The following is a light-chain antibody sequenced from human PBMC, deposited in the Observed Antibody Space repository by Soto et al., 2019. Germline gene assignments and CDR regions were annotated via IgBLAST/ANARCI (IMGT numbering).Light chain of an antibody. CDR3: QQYNNWPRWT. CDR1: QSVNSN. J-gene: IGKJ1*01. Sequence: EIVLTQSPGTLSLSTGERATLSCRASQSVNSNLAWYQQKPGQAPRLLIYGASTRATGIPARFSGSGSGTEFTLTISSLQSEDFAVYYCQQYNNWPRWTFGQGTKVDI. CDR2: GAS. V-gene: IGKV3-15*01.